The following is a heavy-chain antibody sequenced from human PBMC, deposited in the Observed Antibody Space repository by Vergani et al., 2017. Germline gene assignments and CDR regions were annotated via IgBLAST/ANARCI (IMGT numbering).Heavy chain of an antibody. J-gene: IGHJ4*02. V-gene: IGHV4-30-4*01. D-gene: IGHD4-17*01. Sequence: QVQLQESGPGLVPPSQTLSLTCTVSGGSISSGDYYWGWIRQPPGKGLEWIVNIYYSGRTYYNPSLKSRVTISVDTSKNQFSLKLSSGTAADTAVCYCAGGDYGYYFDYGGQGTLVTVSS. CDR3: AGGDYGYYFDY. CDR1: GGSISSGDYY. CDR2: IYYSGRT.